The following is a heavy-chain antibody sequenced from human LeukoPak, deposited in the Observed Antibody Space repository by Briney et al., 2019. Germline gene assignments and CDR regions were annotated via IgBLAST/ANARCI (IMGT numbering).Heavy chain of an antibody. Sequence: ASVTVSFKASGYTFTGYYMHWVRQAPGQGLEWMGWISAYNGNTNYAQKLQGRVTMTTDTSTSTAYMELRSLRSGDTAVYYCAREGLYYDSWSRYDFDYWGQGTLVTVSS. J-gene: IGHJ4*02. CDR1: GYTFTGYY. D-gene: IGHD3-3*01. CDR3: AREGLYYDSWSRYDFDY. V-gene: IGHV1-18*04. CDR2: ISAYNGNT.